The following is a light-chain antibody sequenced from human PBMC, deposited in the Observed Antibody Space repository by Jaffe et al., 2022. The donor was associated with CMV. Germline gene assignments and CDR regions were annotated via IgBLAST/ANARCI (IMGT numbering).Light chain of an antibody. CDR1: SSDVGRYNY. V-gene: IGLV2-14*03. J-gene: IGLJ3*02. Sequence: QSALTQPASVSRSPGQSITISCTGTSSDVGRYNYVSWYQQHAGKAPKLMIYDVSNRPSGVSDRFSGSKSGNTASLTISGLQTEDEADYYCSSYTSSSTWVFGGGTKLTVL. CDR2: DVS. CDR3: SSYTSSSTWV.